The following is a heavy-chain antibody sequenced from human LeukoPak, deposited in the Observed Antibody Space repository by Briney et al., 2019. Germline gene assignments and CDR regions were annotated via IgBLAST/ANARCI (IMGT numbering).Heavy chain of an antibody. D-gene: IGHD2-15*01. CDR2: ISYDGRNI. J-gene: IGHJ6*04. CDR3: AKAFGYCSGGSCYYYYYGMDV. Sequence: GGSLRLSCAASGFTLSSYGMHWVRQAPGKGLEWVTVISYDGRNIYYADSAKGRFTISRDNSKNTLYLQMNSLRAEDTAVYYCAKAFGYCSGGSCYYYYYGMDVWGKGTTVTVSS. CDR1: GFTLSSYG. V-gene: IGHV3-30*18.